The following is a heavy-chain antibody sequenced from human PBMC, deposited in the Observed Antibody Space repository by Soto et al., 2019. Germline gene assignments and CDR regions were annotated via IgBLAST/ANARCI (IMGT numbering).Heavy chain of an antibody. D-gene: IGHD6-19*01. CDR3: ARLAGWLVREDAFDI. CDR1: GGSISSYY. V-gene: IGHV4-59*08. Sequence: SETLSLTCTVSGGSISSYYWSWIRQPPGKGLEWIGYIYYSGSTNYNPSLKSRVTISVDTSKNQFSLKLSSVTAADTAVYYCARLAGWLVREDAFDIWGQGTMVTVSS. J-gene: IGHJ3*02. CDR2: IYYSGST.